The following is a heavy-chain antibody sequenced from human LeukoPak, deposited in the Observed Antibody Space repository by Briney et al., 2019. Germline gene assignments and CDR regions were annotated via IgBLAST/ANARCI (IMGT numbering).Heavy chain of an antibody. CDR2: IGGSGDGT. D-gene: IGHD3-10*01. J-gene: IGHJ4*02. V-gene: IGHV3-23*01. CDR3: AKAGVLTLVRGVIVDY. Sequence: PGGSLRLPCAASGFTFSGYAMSWVRQAPGKGLEWVSAIGGSGDGTYYADSVKGRFTISRDNSKNTLFLQMNSLRAEDTAVYYCAKAGVLTLVRGVIVDYWGQGTLVTVSS. CDR1: GFTFSGYA.